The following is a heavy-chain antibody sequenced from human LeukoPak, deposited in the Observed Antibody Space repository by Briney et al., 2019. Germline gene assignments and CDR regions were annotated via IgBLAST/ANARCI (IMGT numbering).Heavy chain of an antibody. CDR2: IIPIFGTA. V-gene: IGHV1-69*06. CDR1: GGTFSSYA. D-gene: IGHD6-19*01. CDR3: ARGPGHGWYECNY. J-gene: IGHJ4*02. Sequence: SVKVSCKASGGTFSSYAISWVQQAPGQGLEWMGGIIPIFGTANYAQKFQGRVTITADKSTSTAYMELSSLRSEDTAVYYCARGPGHGWYECNYWGQGTLVTVSS.